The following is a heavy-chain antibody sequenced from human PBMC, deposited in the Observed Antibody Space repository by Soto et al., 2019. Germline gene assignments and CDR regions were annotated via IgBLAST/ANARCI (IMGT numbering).Heavy chain of an antibody. V-gene: IGHV3-23*01. J-gene: IGHJ4*02. D-gene: IGHD6-6*01. CDR3: VREASSSGLHLDH. Sequence: GGSLRLSCAASGFIFSNYAMSWVRQAPGKVLEWVSFISGSGSSTYYADSVKGRFTISRGNSKNTLYLQMNSLRAEDAAAYYCVREASSSGLHLDHWGRGTLVTVSS. CDR2: ISGSGSST. CDR1: GFIFSNYA.